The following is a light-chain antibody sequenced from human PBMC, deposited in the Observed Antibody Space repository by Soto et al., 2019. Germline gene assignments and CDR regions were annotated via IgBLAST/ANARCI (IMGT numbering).Light chain of an antibody. J-gene: IGKJ1*01. CDR2: AAS. Sequence: DIQMTQSPSSLSASVGDRVTITCRASQTVTTYLNWFQQKPGKAPKLLIYAASSLQSGVSSRFSGSGSGTDFTLTVSSLQPEDSATYYCLQSYGSLWTFGQGTKVEIK. CDR1: QTVTTY. V-gene: IGKV1-39*01. CDR3: LQSYGSLWT.